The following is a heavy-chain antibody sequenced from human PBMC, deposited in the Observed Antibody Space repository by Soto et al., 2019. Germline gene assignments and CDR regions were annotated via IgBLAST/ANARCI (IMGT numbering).Heavy chain of an antibody. Sequence: PGGSLRLSCAASGFTFSSYGMHWVRQAPGKGLEWVAVIWYDGSNKYYADSVKGRFTISRDNSKNTLYLQMNSLRAEDTAVYYCARDLHRIAAAQLRFDPWGQGTLVTVSS. V-gene: IGHV3-33*01. CDR2: IWYDGSNK. J-gene: IGHJ5*02. D-gene: IGHD6-13*01. CDR1: GFTFSSYG. CDR3: ARDLHRIAAAQLRFDP.